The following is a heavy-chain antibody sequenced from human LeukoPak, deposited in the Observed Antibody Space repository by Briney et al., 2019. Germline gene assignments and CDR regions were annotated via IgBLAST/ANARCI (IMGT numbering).Heavy chain of an antibody. CDR1: GFTFSSYG. V-gene: IGHV3-30*02. CDR3: ATELRYFDWLHAFDI. J-gene: IGHJ3*02. CDR2: IRYDGSNK. D-gene: IGHD3-9*01. Sequence: GESLRLSCAASGFTFSSYGMHWVRQAPGKGLEWVAFIRYDGSNKYYADSVKGRFTISRDNSKNTLYLQMNSLRAEDTAVYYCATELRYFDWLHAFDIWGQGTMVTVSS.